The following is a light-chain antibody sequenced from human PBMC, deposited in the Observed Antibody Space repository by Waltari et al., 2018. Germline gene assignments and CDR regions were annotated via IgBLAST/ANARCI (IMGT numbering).Light chain of an antibody. CDR3: QHHFRLPAT. V-gene: IGKV3-20*01. J-gene: IGKJ1*01. CDR2: GAS. Sequence: ILLTQPPGTLSLSPVDRASLSCRASQSISRYLAWYQQTPGQAPRLLIYGASTRATGIPDRFSGSGSGTDFSLTISGLEPEDSAVYYCQHHFRLPATFGQGTKVEIK. CDR1: QSISRY.